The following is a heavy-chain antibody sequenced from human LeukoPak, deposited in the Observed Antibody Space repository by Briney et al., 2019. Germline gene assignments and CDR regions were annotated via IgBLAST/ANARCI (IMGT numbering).Heavy chain of an antibody. CDR3: ARMDTAMAFDY. CDR1: GYTFTSYA. J-gene: IGHJ4*02. D-gene: IGHD5-18*01. V-gene: IGHV1-3*01. CDR2: INAGNGNT. Sequence: ASVKVSCKASGYTFTSYAMHWVRQAPGQRLEWMGWINAGNGNTKYSQKFQGRVTITADESTSTAYMELSSLRSEDTAVYYCARMDTAMAFDYWGQGTLVTVSS.